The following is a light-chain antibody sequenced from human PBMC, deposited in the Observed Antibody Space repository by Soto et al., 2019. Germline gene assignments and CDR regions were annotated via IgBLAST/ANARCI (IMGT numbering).Light chain of an antibody. Sequence: SSELTQPPSVSGSPGQSASITCSGDKLGDKYACWYQQKPGQSPVLVTYQHSKRPSGIPERFSGSNSGNTATLTISGTQAMDEADYYCQAWDSSTGVFGTGTKVTVL. CDR2: QHS. CDR1: KLGDKY. CDR3: QAWDSSTGV. J-gene: IGLJ1*01. V-gene: IGLV3-1*01.